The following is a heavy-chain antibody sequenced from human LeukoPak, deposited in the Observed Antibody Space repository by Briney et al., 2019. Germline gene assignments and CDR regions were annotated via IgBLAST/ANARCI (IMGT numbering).Heavy chain of an antibody. CDR3: AKDLANYYDSSGYYKDAFDI. D-gene: IGHD3-22*01. CDR1: GFTFSSYG. J-gene: IGHJ3*02. V-gene: IGHV3-23*01. CDR2: ISGSGGST. Sequence: GGSLRLSCAASGFTFSSYGMSWVRQAPGKGLEWVSAISGSGGSTYYADSVKGRFTISRDNSKNTLYLQMNSLRAEDTAVYYCAKDLANYYDSSGYYKDAFDIWGQGTMVTVSS.